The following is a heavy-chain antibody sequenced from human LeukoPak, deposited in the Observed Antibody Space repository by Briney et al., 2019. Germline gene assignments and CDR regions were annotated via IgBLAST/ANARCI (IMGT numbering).Heavy chain of an antibody. J-gene: IGHJ4*02. Sequence: ASVKVSCKASGYTFTSYYMHWVRQAPGQGLEWMGIINPSGGSTSYAQKFQGRVTMTRDMSTSTVYKELSSLRSEDTAVYYCARDVGYCSGGSCYWDDYWGQGTLVTVSS. D-gene: IGHD2-15*01. CDR2: INPSGGST. V-gene: IGHV1-46*01. CDR1: GYTFTSYY. CDR3: ARDVGYCSGGSCYWDDY.